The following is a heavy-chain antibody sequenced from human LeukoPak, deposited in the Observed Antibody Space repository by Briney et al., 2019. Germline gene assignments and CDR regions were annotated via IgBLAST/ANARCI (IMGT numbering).Heavy chain of an antibody. J-gene: IGHJ2*01. CDR2: ISAYNGNT. CDR1: GYTFTSYG. CDR3: AREARGYFDL. Sequence: ASAKVSCKASGYTFTSYGISWVRQAPGQGLEWMGWISAYNGNTNYAQKLQGRVTMTTDTSTSTAYIELRSLRSDDTAVYFCAREARGYFDLWGRGTLVTVSS. V-gene: IGHV1-18*01.